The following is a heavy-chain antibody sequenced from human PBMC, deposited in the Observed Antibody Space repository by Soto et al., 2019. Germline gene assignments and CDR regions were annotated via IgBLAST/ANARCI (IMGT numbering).Heavy chain of an antibody. V-gene: IGHV4-39*01. CDR2: IYYSGST. Sequence: PSETLSLTCTVSGGSISSSSYYWGWIRQPPGKGLECIGNIYYSGSTYYNPSLRSRVTISVDTSKNQFSLKLSSVTAADTAVYYCAGRTRLGSSGWYGYWGQGTLVTVSS. D-gene: IGHD6-19*01. CDR3: AGRTRLGSSGWYGY. J-gene: IGHJ4*02. CDR1: GGSISSSSYY.